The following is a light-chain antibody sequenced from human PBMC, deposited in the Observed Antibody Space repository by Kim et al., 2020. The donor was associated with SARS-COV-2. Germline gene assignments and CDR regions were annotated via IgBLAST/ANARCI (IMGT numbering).Light chain of an antibody. Sequence: PGKTARFTGSSNNIGSNNVHWYQQQPGQAPVLVIYNDSDRPSGIPDRFSGSSSGTSASLTISRVEAGDEADYYCQVWDSSREQPVFGGGTQLTVL. CDR2: NDS. CDR1: NIGSNN. V-gene: IGLV3-21*04. CDR3: QVWDSSREQPV. J-gene: IGLJ3*02.